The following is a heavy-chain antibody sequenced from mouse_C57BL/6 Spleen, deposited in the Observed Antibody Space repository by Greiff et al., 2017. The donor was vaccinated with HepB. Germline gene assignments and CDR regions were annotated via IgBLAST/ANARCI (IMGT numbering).Heavy chain of an antibody. D-gene: IGHD1-1*01. CDR3: ARAGDYYGSSYFDY. CDR1: GYTFTSYW. J-gene: IGHJ2*01. CDR2: IDPSDSYT. Sequence: VQLQQPGAELVMPGASVKLSCKASGYTFTSYWMHWVKQRPGQGLEWNGEIDPSDSYTNYNQKFKGKSTLTVDKSSSTAYMQLSSLTSEDSAVYYCARAGDYYGSSYFDYWGQGTTLTVSS. V-gene: IGHV1-69*01.